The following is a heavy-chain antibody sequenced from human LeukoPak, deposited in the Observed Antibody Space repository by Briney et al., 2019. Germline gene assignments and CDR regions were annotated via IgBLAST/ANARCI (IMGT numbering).Heavy chain of an antibody. CDR2: ISYDGSYK. Sequence: GGSLRLSCAASGFTFSSYGMHWVRQAPGKGLEWVAVISYDGSYKYYADSVKGRFTISRDNSKNTLYLQMNSLRAEDTAVYYCARGGIVGATRRHFDYWGQGTLVAVSS. CDR3: ARGGIVGATRRHFDY. J-gene: IGHJ4*02. CDR1: GFTFSSYG. D-gene: IGHD1-26*01. V-gene: IGHV3-30*03.